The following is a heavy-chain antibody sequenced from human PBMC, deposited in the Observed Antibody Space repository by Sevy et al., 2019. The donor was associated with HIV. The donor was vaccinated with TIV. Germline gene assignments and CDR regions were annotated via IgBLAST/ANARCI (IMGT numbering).Heavy chain of an antibody. V-gene: IGHV4-30-4*01. CDR3: ARTRAYGGSYYFDY. J-gene: IGHJ4*02. D-gene: IGHD4-17*01. CDR2: IYYSGST. Sequence: SETLSLTCTVSGDSISSGDYYWSWIRQPPGKGLEYIGNIYYSGSTYYNPSLQSRVTISVDTSKNQFSLKLTSVTAADTAVYYCARTRAYGGSYYFDYCGLGTLVTVSS. CDR1: GDSISSGDYY.